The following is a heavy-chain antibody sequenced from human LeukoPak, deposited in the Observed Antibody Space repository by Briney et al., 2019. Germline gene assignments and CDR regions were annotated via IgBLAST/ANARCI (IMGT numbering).Heavy chain of an antibody. J-gene: IGHJ4*02. CDR1: GFTFTDYA. V-gene: IGHV3-23*01. D-gene: IGHD6-13*01. CDR2: ISGSGTIT. CDR3: AKDQSGIHGSWYVWDFDY. Sequence: SGGSLRLSCAASGFTFTDYAMNWVRQAPGKGLEWVSTISGSGTITYYADSVRGRFTISRDYSTNTLYLQMNSLRAEDTAVYYCAKDQSGIHGSWYVWDFDYWGQGTLVTVSS.